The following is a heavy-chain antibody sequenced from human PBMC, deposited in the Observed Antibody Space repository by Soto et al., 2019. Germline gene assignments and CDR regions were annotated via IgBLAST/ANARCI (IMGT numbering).Heavy chain of an antibody. Sequence: VNLDWKGVGDTFSSYVIRWVRKKNGQGLEWMGGIIPIFGTADYAQKSQGRVTITADESTSTAYMELSSLRSEDTAVYYCASHSGSSPEGRYYYNMDVWGQGTTVTVSS. D-gene: IGHD1-26*01. CDR3: ASHSGSSPEGRYYYNMDV. CDR2: IIPIFGTA. CDR1: GDTFSSYV. V-gene: IGHV1-69*01. J-gene: IGHJ6*02.